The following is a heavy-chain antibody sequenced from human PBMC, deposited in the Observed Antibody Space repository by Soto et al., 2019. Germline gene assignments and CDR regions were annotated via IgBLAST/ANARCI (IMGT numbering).Heavy chain of an antibody. CDR3: AKNQGVELVPLATVDWFDP. D-gene: IGHD1-26*01. V-gene: IGHV3-23*01. CDR1: GFIFENFG. J-gene: IGHJ5*02. Sequence: EVVLLESGGGLEQPGGSRRLSCAASGFIFENFGLSWVRQAPGKGREWISSISGSGFKKYYADSVKGRFTISRDNSKSTVYLELNNLSAEDTAVYHCAKNQGVELVPLATVDWFDPWGQGSVVTVSS. CDR2: ISGSGFKK.